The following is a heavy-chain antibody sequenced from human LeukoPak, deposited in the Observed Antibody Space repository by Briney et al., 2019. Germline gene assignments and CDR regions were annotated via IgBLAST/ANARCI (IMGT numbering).Heavy chain of an antibody. CDR2: IYYSGST. Sequence: SETLSLTCTVSGGSISSSSYNWGWIRPPPGKGLEWIGSIYYSGSTYYDPSLKSRVTISVDTSKNQFTLKLRSVTAADTVVYYCARVGGITMIVVLITDAFDIWGQGTMVSVSS. D-gene: IGHD3-22*01. J-gene: IGHJ3*02. CDR1: GGSISSSSYN. CDR3: ARVGGITMIVVLITDAFDI. V-gene: IGHV4-39*06.